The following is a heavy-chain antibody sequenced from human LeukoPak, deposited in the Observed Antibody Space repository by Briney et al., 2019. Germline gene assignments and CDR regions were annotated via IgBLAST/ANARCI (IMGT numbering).Heavy chain of an antibody. CDR3: AKGLVGYYYDSSGYPDY. D-gene: IGHD3-22*01. Sequence: PGGSLRLSCAASGFTFSSYAMSWVRQAPGKGLEWVSAISGSGGSTYYADSVKGRFTISRDNSKNTLYLQMNSLRAGDTAVYYCAKGLVGYYYDSSGYPDYWGQGTLVTVSS. CDR2: ISGSGGST. CDR1: GFTFSSYA. J-gene: IGHJ4*02. V-gene: IGHV3-23*01.